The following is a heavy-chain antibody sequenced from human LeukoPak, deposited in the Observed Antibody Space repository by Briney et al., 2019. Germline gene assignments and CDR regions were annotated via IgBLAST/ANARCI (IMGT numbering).Heavy chain of an antibody. CDR1: ARTFSRYA. Sequence: SVTPSCNPSARTFSRYATSWVRQPPGQWLEWMGSIIPMATTPMHTQWIQGRVTPTTDLSTKPAYLDLSRLRSEDTAISFWAGGPPGTAVGFDIWGQGTMVTVSS. J-gene: IGHJ3*02. CDR3: AGGPPGTAVGFDI. CDR2: IIPMATTP. D-gene: IGHD2-2*01. V-gene: IGHV1-69*05.